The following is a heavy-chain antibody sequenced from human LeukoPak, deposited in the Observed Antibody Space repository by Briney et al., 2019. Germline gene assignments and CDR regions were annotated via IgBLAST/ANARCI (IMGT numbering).Heavy chain of an antibody. CDR3: AKDSSSSSWYSSYYYYYMDV. V-gene: IGHV3-23*01. CDR1: GFTFSSYG. D-gene: IGHD6-13*01. CDR2: ISGSGGST. Sequence: GGTLRLSCAASGFTFSSYGMSWVRQAPGKGLEWVSAISGSGGSTYYADSVKGRFTISRDNSKNTLYLQMNSLRAEDTAVYYCAKDSSSSSWYSSYYYYYMDVWGKGTTVTISS. J-gene: IGHJ6*03.